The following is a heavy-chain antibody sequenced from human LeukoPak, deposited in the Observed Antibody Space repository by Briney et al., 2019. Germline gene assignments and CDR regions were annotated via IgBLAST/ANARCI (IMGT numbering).Heavy chain of an antibody. Sequence: SETLSLTCAVYGGSFSGYYWSWIRQPPGKGLEWIGEINHSGSTNYNPSLKSRVTISVDTSKNQFSLKLSSVTAADTAVYYCARGLVATRIYFDYWGQGTLVTVSS. CDR3: ARGLVATRIYFDY. CDR1: GGSFSGYY. CDR2: INHSGST. D-gene: IGHD5-12*01. J-gene: IGHJ4*02. V-gene: IGHV4-34*01.